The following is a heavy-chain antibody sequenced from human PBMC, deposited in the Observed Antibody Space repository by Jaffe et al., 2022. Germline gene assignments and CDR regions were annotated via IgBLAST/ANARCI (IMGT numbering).Heavy chain of an antibody. V-gene: IGHV4-59*01. CDR3: AREVQTGIYGDYEYKTTGVDY. J-gene: IGHJ4*02. Sequence: QVQLQESGPGLVKPSETLSLTCTVSGGSISSYYWSWIRQPPGKGLEWIGYIYYSGSTNYNPSLKSRVTISVDTSKNQFSLKLSSVTAADTAVYYCAREVQTGIYGDYEYKTTGVDYWGQGTLVTVSS. CDR1: GGSISSYY. D-gene: IGHD4-17*01. CDR2: IYYSGST.